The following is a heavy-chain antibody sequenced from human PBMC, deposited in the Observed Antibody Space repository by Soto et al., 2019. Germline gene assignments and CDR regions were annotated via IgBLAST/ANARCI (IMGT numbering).Heavy chain of an antibody. CDR1: GYSFTTYW. CDR2: IYPGDSDT. D-gene: IGHD1-26*01. CDR3: ARQVRYSGSYSYYGLDV. V-gene: IGHV5-51*01. Sequence: PRESLKISCKGSGYSFTTYWIGWVRQMPGKGLEWMGIIYPGDSDTRYSPSFQGQVTISADKSISTAYLQWSSLKASDTAMYYCARQVRYSGSYSYYGLDVWGQGTTVTSP. J-gene: IGHJ6*02.